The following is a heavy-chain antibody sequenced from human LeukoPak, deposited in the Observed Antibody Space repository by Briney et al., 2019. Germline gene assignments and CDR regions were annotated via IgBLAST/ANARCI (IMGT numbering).Heavy chain of an antibody. CDR2: IYPGDSDT. V-gene: IGHV5-51*01. D-gene: IGHD3-22*01. J-gene: IGHJ5*02. CDR1: GYSFTSYW. Sequence: GESLKISCKGSGYSFTSYWIGWVRQMPGKGLEWMGIIYPGDSDTRYSPSFQGQVTISADKSISTAYLQWSSLKASDTAMYYCARGQSYYYSSGLLFGRFDPWGQGTLVTVSS. CDR3: ARGQSYYYSSGLLFGRFDP.